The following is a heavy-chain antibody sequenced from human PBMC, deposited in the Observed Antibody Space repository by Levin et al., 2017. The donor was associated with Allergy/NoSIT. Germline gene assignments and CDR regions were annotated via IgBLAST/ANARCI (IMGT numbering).Heavy chain of an antibody. CDR2: IYYSGST. V-gene: IGHV4-39*02. CDR3: ATDPAPVVVTALWYFDL. D-gene: IGHD2-21*02. J-gene: IGHJ2*01. CDR1: GGSISSSSYY. Sequence: PSETLSLTCTVSGGSISSSSYYWGWIRQPPGKGLEWIGSIYYSGSTYYNPSLKSRVTISVDTSKNQFSLKLSSVTAADTAVYYCATDPAPVVVTALWYFDLWGRGTLVTVSS.